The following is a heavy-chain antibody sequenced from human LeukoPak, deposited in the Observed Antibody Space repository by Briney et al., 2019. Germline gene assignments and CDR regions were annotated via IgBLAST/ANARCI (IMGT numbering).Heavy chain of an antibody. CDR2: ILSSGST. CDR1: GGSISRYY. CDR3: AEDGIRDFDRGAFDI. V-gene: IGHV4-4*07. Sequence: PSETLSLTCTGSGGSISRYYWTWIRQPAVNGLYLIGRILSSGSTNYIPSLKSRVSMSVDTSKNQVSLKLSSVTAADTAVFFQAEDGIRDFDRGAFDIWGQGTMVTVSS. J-gene: IGHJ3*02. D-gene: IGHD3-9*01.